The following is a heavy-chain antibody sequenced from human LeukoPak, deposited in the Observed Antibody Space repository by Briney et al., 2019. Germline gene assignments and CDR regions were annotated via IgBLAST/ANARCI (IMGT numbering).Heavy chain of an antibody. V-gene: IGHV3-15*01. CDR3: ARDHEWLLALDY. CDR2: IKRKSAGGTI. D-gene: IGHD3-3*01. Sequence: GGSLRLSCAASGFIFSDAWLSWVRQAPGKGLEWVGRIKRKSAGGTIDYAAPVKGRFTISRDDSKNTLYLQMNSLRAEDTAVYYCARDHEWLLALDYWGQGTLVTVSS. J-gene: IGHJ4*02. CDR1: GFIFSDAW.